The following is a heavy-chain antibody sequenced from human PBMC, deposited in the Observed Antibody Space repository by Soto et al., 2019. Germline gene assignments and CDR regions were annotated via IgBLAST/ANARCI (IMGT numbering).Heavy chain of an antibody. CDR2: ISTYNGNT. V-gene: IGHV1-18*01. D-gene: IGHD6-19*01. CDR3: AKDNGQWLVSN. Sequence: QVQLVQSGTEVKRPGASVRVSCQASGYIFTSYGIGWVRQAPGQGLEWMGRISTYNGNTNYAQKSKGRATTTTDTATSTAYMGVRSLRSDDTAVYYCAKDNGQWLVSNWGQGTLVTVS. CDR1: GYIFTSYG. J-gene: IGHJ4*02.